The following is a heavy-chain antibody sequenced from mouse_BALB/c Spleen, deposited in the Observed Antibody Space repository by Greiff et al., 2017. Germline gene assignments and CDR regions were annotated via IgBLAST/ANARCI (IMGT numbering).Heavy chain of an antibody. CDR3: ARDGYYRYGDPFAY. D-gene: IGHD2-14*01. V-gene: IGHV7-1*02. CDR1: GFTFSDFY. J-gene: IGHJ3*01. Sequence: EVHLVESGGGLVQPGGSLRLSCATSGFTFSDFYMEWVRQPPGKRLEWIAASRNKANDYTTEYSASVKGRFIVSRDTSQSILYLQMNALRAEDTAIYYCARDGYYRYGDPFAYWGQGTLVTVSA. CDR2: SRNKANDYTT.